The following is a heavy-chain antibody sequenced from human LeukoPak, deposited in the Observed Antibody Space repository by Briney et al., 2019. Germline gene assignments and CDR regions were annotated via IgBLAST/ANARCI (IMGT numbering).Heavy chain of an antibody. Sequence: PGGSLRLSCAASGFTFSSYGMHWVRQAPGKGLEWVAFIRYDGSNKYYADSVKGRFTISRDNSKNTLYLQKNSLRAEDTAVYYCAKEIGYCSSTSCPPETFDYWGQGTLVTVSS. CDR3: AKEIGYCSSTSCPPETFDY. CDR2: IRYDGSNK. V-gene: IGHV3-30*02. D-gene: IGHD2-2*01. CDR1: GFTFSSYG. J-gene: IGHJ4*02.